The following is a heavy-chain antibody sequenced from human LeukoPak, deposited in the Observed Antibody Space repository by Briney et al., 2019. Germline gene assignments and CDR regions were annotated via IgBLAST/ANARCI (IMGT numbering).Heavy chain of an antibody. J-gene: IGHJ6*03. V-gene: IGHV3-7*03. CDR1: GFIFSDYY. Sequence: GGSLRLSCAASGFIFSDYYMSWIRQAPGKGLEWVANIKQDGSEKYYVDSVKGRFTISRDNAKNSLYLQMNSLRAEDTAVYYCASVFVLRYFDWLLYTPSPLYYMDVWGKGTTVTISS. CDR2: IKQDGSEK. CDR3: ASVFVLRYFDWLLYTPSPLYYMDV. D-gene: IGHD3-9*01.